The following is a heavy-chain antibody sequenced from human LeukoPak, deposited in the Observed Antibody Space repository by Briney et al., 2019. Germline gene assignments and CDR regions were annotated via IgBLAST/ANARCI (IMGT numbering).Heavy chain of an antibody. CDR1: GYTFTGYY. V-gene: IGHV1-2*02. Sequence: GASVKVSCKASGYTFTGYYMHWVRQAPGQGLGWMGWINPNSGGTNYAQKFQGRVTMTRDTSISTAYMELSRLRSDDTAVYYCARVAYSSGWYEFGYWGQGTLVTVSS. J-gene: IGHJ4*02. CDR2: INPNSGGT. D-gene: IGHD6-19*01. CDR3: ARVAYSSGWYEFGY.